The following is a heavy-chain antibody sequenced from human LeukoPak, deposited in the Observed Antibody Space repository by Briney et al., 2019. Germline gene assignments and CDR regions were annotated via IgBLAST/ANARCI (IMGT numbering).Heavy chain of an antibody. V-gene: IGHV1-46*01. CDR1: GYTFTSYY. CDR3: ARAYHEAGGGEYYFDY. Sequence: ASVKVSCKASGYTFTSYYMHWVRQAPGQGLEWMGIINPSGGSTSYAQKLQGRVTMTRDTSTSTVYMELSSLRSEDTAVYYCARAYHEAGGGEYYFDYWGQGTLVTVSS. CDR2: INPSGGST. J-gene: IGHJ4*02. D-gene: IGHD3-10*01.